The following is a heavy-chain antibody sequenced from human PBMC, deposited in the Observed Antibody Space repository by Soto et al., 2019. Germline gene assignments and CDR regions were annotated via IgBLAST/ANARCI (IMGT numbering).Heavy chain of an antibody. D-gene: IGHD6-13*01. J-gene: IGHJ6*02. Sequence: GESLKISCAASGFTFSSYAMHWVRQAPGKGLEWVAIISYDGSNKYYADSVKGRFTISRDNSKNTLYLQMNSLRAEDTAVYYCAREYSSSWTGYYYYYYGMDVWGQGTTVTVSS. V-gene: IGHV3-30-3*01. CDR2: ISYDGSNK. CDR1: GFTFSSYA. CDR3: AREYSSSWTGYYYYYYGMDV.